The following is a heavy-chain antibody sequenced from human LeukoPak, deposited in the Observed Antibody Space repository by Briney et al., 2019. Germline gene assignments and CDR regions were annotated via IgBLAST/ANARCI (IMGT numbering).Heavy chain of an antibody. V-gene: IGHV3-30*04. J-gene: IGHJ6*03. CDR3: ARQYCSSTSCHHYYYYYMDV. CDR2: ISYDGNNK. CDR1: GFTFSTYA. D-gene: IGHD2-2*01. Sequence: PGGSLRLSCAASGFTFSTYAMHWVRQAPGKGLEWVAVISYDGNNKYYADSVKGRFTISRDNSKNTLYLQMSSLRAEDTAVYYCARQYCSSTSCHHYYYYYMDVWGKGTTVTVPS.